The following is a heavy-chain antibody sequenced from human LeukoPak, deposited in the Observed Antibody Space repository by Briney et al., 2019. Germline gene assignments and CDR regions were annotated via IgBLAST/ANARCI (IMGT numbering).Heavy chain of an antibody. CDR3: ARPPRYSSSWYGNAFDI. J-gene: IGHJ3*02. D-gene: IGHD6-13*01. CDR2: IRHSGST. Sequence: SETLSLTCDVSGGSFNDYYWSWIRQAPGKGLEWIGEIRHSGSTNYNPSLKGRVTVSVDTSKNQFSLKLSSVTAADTAVYYCARPPRYSSSWYGNAFDIWGQGTMVTVSS. CDR1: GGSFNDYY. V-gene: IGHV4-34*01.